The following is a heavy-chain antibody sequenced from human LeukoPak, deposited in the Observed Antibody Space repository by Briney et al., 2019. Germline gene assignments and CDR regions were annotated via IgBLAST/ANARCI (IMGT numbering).Heavy chain of an antibody. D-gene: IGHD2-21*02. J-gene: IGHJ5*02. CDR1: GFTFSSYG. CDR3: ARDQDGVTSRYNWFDP. V-gene: IGHV3-33*01. CDR2: IWYDGSNK. Sequence: GGSLRLSCAASGFTFSSYGMHWVRQAPGKGLEWVAVIWYDGSNKYYADSVKGRFTISRDNSKNTLYLQMNSLRAEDTAVYYCARDQDGVTSRYNWFDPWGQGTLVTASS.